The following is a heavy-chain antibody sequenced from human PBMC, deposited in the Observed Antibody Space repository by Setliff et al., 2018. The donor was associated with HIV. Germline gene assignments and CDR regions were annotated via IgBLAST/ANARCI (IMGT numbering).Heavy chain of an antibody. V-gene: IGHV5-51*01. Sequence: GESLKISCKGSGYRFTSYWIGWVRQMPGKGLEWMGIIYPGDSDTRYSPSFQGQVTISADKSISAAFLQWSSLKASDTAMYYCATESGYSAYDPWGYRAFDIWGQGTMVTVSS. D-gene: IGHD5-12*01. J-gene: IGHJ3*02. CDR3: ATESGYSAYDPWGYRAFDI. CDR1: GYRFTSYW. CDR2: IYPGDSDT.